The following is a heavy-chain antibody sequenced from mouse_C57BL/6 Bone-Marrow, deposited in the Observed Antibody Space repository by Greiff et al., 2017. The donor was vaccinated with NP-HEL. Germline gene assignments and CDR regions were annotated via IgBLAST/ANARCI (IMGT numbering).Heavy chain of an antibody. CDR3: ARQSNYYFDV. J-gene: IGHJ1*03. Sequence: EVKLVESGGGLVKPGGSLKLSCAASGFTFSSYTMSWVRQTPEKRLEWVATISGGGGNTYYPDSVKGRFTISRDNAKNTLYLQMSSLRSEDTALYYCARQSNYYFDVWGTGTTVTVSS. V-gene: IGHV5-9*01. CDR1: GFTFSSYT. D-gene: IGHD2-5*01. CDR2: ISGGGGNT.